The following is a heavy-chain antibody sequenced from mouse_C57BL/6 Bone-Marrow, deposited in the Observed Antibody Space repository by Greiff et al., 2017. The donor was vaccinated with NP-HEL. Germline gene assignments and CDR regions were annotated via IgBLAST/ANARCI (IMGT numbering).Heavy chain of an antibody. Sequence: QVQLKQPGAELVKPGASVKLSCKASGYTFTSYWMQWVKQRPGQGLEWIGEIDPSDSYTNYNQKFKGKATLTVDTSSSTAYMQLSSLTSEDSAVYYCARERATMGIDYWGQGTTLTVSS. CDR2: IDPSDSYT. D-gene: IGHD2-1*01. CDR3: ARERATMGIDY. V-gene: IGHV1-50*01. J-gene: IGHJ2*01. CDR1: GYTFTSYW.